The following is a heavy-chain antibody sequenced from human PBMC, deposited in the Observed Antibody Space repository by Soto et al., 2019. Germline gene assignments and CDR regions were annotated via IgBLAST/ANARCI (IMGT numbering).Heavy chain of an antibody. CDR3: ARGYHDYYDSSGYYYDWFDP. D-gene: IGHD3-22*01. CDR2: IYSGGGT. J-gene: IGHJ5*02. V-gene: IGHV3-53*01. CDR1: GFTVSSNY. Sequence: GGSLRLSCAASGFTVSSNYMSWVRQAPGKGLEWVSVIYSGGGTYYADSVKGRFTISRDNSKYTLYLQMNSLRAEDTAVYYCARGYHDYYDSSGYYYDWFDPWGQGTLVTVSS.